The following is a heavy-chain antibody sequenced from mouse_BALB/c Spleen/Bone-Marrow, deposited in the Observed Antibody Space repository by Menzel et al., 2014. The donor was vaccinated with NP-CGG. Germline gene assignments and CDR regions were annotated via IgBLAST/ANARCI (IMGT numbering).Heavy chain of an antibody. J-gene: IGHJ3*01. CDR2: INPDSNTI. CDR3: ARMGHYGWFAY. D-gene: IGHD1-1*01. CDR1: GFDFSSYW. Sequence: EVKLVESGGGLVQPGGSLKLSCAASGFDFSSYWMSWVRQAPGKGLEWIGEINPDSNTINYTPSLKDKFIISRDNAKNSLDLQMSKVRSEDTALYYCARMGHYGWFAYWGQGALVTVSA. V-gene: IGHV4-1*02.